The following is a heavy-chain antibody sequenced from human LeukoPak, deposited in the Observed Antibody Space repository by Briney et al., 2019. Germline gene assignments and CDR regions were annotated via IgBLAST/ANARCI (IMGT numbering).Heavy chain of an antibody. D-gene: IGHD3-10*01. CDR2: IYYTGST. J-gene: IGHJ3*02. Sequence: SETLSLTCTVSGGSITSSTYYWGWIRQPPGKGLEWIGSIYYTGSTYYNPSLKGRVTISIDTSKDQFSLNLTSVTAADTAVYFCARDKIVRAAHDAFDIWGQGTMVTVSS. V-gene: IGHV4-39*07. CDR3: ARDKIVRAAHDAFDI. CDR1: GGSITSSTYY.